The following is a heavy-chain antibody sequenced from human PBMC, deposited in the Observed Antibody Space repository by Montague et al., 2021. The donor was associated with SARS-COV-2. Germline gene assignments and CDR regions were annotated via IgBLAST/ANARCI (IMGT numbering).Heavy chain of an antibody. V-gene: IGHV4-39*01. J-gene: IGHJ6*02. Sequence: SETLSLTCTVSGGSISSSSYYWVWIRQPPGKGLEWIGSIYYSGSTYYNPSLKSRVTISVDTSKNQFSLKLSSVTAADTAVYYCARLRWDITMVRGIYYYYGMDVWGQGTTVTASS. CDR2: IYYSGST. CDR1: GGSISSSSYY. CDR3: ARLRWDITMVRGIYYYYGMDV. D-gene: IGHD3-10*01.